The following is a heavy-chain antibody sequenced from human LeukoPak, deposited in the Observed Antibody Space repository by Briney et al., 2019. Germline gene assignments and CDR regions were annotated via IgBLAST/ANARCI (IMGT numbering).Heavy chain of an antibody. CDR3: AREEASAGDY. CDR1: GGSITSSSHF. V-gene: IGHV4-39*01. J-gene: IGHJ4*02. D-gene: IGHD6-13*01. CDR2: IHYTGST. Sequence: PSETLSLTCTVSGGSITSSSHFWAWIRQPPGKGLEWIAGIHYTGSTFYSPSLQSRVTISVDTSKNQFSLNLRSVTATDTAVYYCAREEASAGDYWGQGTLVTASS.